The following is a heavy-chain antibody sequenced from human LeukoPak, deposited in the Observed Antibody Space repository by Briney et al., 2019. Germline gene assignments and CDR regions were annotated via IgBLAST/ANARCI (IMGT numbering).Heavy chain of an antibody. V-gene: IGHV4-34*01. CDR1: GGSFSGYY. D-gene: IGHD3-9*01. CDR2: INHSGST. Sequence: SETLSLTCAVYGGSFSGYYWSWIRQPPGKGLEWIGEINHSGSTNYNPSLKSRVTISVDTSKNQFSLKLSSVTAADTAVYYCARRFLTGYYRGAFDIWGQGTMVTVSS. J-gene: IGHJ3*02. CDR3: ARRFLTGYYRGAFDI.